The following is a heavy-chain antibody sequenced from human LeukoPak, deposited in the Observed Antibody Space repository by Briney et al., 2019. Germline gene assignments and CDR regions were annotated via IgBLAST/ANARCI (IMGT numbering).Heavy chain of an antibody. CDR1: GGSISSYY. J-gene: IGHJ6*02. Sequence: NPSETLSLTCTVSGGSISSYYWSWIRQPPGKGLEWIGYIYYSGSTNYNPSLKSRVTISVDTSKNQFSLKLSSVTAADTAVYYCARDGYNYGPGIYYYYYGMDVWGQGTTVTVSS. CDR3: ARDGYNYGPGIYYYYYGMDV. CDR2: IYYSGST. V-gene: IGHV4-59*01. D-gene: IGHD5-24*01.